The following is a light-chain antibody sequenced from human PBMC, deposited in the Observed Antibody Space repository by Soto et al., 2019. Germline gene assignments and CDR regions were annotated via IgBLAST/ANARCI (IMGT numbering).Light chain of an antibody. Sequence: QSALTQPASVSGSPGQSITISCTGTSSDIGGYDYVSWYQQHPGKAPKLMIYEVSNRPSGISNRFSGSKSGSTASLTISGLLAEDEADYYCSSYTATNTYVVGTGTKVTVL. CDR3: SSYTATNTYV. CDR2: EVS. V-gene: IGLV2-14*01. CDR1: SSDIGGYDY. J-gene: IGLJ1*01.